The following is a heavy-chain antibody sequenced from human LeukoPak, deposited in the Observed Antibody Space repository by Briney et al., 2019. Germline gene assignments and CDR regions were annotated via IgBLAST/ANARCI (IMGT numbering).Heavy chain of an antibody. CDR2: IYSGGTT. D-gene: IGHD4-23*01. Sequence: GGSLRLSCAASGFTVSTNCMTWVRQAPGKGLEWVSTIYSGGTTYYADSVMGRFTISRHNSRNTLYLQMNSLRAEDTAVYYCAKDLNYGGISGFDYWGQGTLVTVSS. CDR3: AKDLNYGGISGFDY. CDR1: GFTVSTNC. J-gene: IGHJ4*02. V-gene: IGHV3-53*01.